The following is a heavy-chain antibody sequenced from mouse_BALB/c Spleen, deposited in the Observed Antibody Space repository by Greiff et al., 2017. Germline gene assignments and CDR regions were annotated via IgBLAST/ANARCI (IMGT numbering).Heavy chain of an antibody. CDR1: GFTFSSYT. CDR2: ISNGGGST. J-gene: IGHJ3*01. V-gene: IGHV5-12-2*01. Sequence: DVMLVESGGGLVQPGGSLKLSCAASGFTFSSYTMSWVRQTPEKRLEWVAYISNGGGSTYYQDTVKGRFTISRDNAKNTLYLQMSSLKSEDTAMYYCARHEDGNLAWFAYWGQGTLVTVSA. D-gene: IGHD2-1*01. CDR3: ARHEDGNLAWFAY.